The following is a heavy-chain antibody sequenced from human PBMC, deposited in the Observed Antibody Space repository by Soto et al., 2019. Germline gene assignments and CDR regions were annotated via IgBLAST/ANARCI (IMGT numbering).Heavy chain of an antibody. CDR2: IYYSGST. CDR3: ARVRIGGQGADWRADYYYYGMDV. V-gene: IGHV4-59*01. D-gene: IGHD1-1*01. CDR1: GGSISSYY. J-gene: IGHJ6*02. Sequence: QVQLQESGPGLVKPSETLSLTCTVSGGSISSYYWSWIRQPPGKGLEWIGYIYYSGSTNYNPSLKSRVTISVYTPTNTFSLRRSAVTAADTAVYYCARVRIGGQGADWRADYYYYGMDVWGQGTTVTVSS.